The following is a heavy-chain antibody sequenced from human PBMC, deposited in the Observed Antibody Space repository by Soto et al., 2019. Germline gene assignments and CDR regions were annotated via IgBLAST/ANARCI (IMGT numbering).Heavy chain of an antibody. D-gene: IGHD3-22*01. CDR1: GGSVSSGSYF. J-gene: IGHJ4*02. Sequence: QVQLQESGPGLVKPSETLSLTCTVSGGSVSSGSYFWSWIRQPPGKGLEWIGYIYYTGNTDYNPSLNGRVTISLDTSKNQFSLKLSSVTAADTAVYYCARDHNFDTTGCPLDYWGQGTLVTVSS. V-gene: IGHV4-61*01. CDR3: ARDHNFDTTGCPLDY. CDR2: IYYTGNT.